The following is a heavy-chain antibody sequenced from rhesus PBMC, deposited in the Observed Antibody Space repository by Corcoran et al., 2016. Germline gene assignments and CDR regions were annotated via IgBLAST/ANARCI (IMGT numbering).Heavy chain of an antibody. CDR1: GYSISRGYG. D-gene: IGHD6-25*01. CDR3: ARRRQLEFDY. Sequence: QVQLQESGPGLVKPSETLSLPCAVYGYSISRGYGWSWFRPPPGKGMEWIGYIGGSSCSTNYNPSLKRRVTISKDTSKNQFSLKLSSVTAADTAVYYCARRRQLEFDYWGQGVLVTVSS. J-gene: IGHJ4*01. CDR2: IGGSSCST. V-gene: IGHV4-127*01.